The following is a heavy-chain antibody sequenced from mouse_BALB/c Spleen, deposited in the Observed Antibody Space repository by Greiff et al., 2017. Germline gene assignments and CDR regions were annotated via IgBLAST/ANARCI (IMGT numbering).Heavy chain of an antibody. CDR2: ISNGGGST. Sequence: EVMLVESGGGLVQPGGSLKLSCAASGFTFSSYTMSWVRQTPEKRLEWVAYISNGGGSTYYPDTVKGRFTISRDNAKNTLYLQMSSLKSEDTAMYYCARGKARATLVDYWGQGTSVTVSS. V-gene: IGHV5-12-2*01. CDR3: ARGKARATLVDY. CDR1: GFTFSSYT. D-gene: IGHD3-1*01. J-gene: IGHJ4*01.